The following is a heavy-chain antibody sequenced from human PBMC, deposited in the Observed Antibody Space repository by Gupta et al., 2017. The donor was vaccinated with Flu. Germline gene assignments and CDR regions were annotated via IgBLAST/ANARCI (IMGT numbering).Heavy chain of an antibody. CDR1: GSTFSSYG. V-gene: IGHV3-33*01. CDR2: IWYDGSNK. Sequence: QVQLVASGGGVVQPGRSLRLSCAASGSTFSSYGMHWVRQAPGKGLEWVAVIWYDGSNKYYADSVKGRFTISRDNSKNTLYLQMNSLRAEDTAVYYCARDGFDYYDSSGPDYWGQGTLVTVSS. D-gene: IGHD3-22*01. J-gene: IGHJ4*02. CDR3: ARDGFDYYDSSGPDY.